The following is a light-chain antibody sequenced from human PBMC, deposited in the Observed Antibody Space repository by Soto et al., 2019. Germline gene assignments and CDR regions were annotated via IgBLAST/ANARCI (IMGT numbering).Light chain of an antibody. V-gene: IGKV1-5*03. Sequence: DTQMTQPPSTLSASVGDRVTITCRASQSISNWLAWYQQKPGKAPNLLIYFASTLQSGVPSRFSGSGSGTEFTLTISSLQPDDFATYYCQQYDTSPLTFGGGTKVDI. J-gene: IGKJ4*01. CDR2: FAS. CDR3: QQYDTSPLT. CDR1: QSISNW.